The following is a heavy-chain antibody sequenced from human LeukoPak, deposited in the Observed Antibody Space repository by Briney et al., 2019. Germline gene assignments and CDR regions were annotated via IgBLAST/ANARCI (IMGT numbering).Heavy chain of an antibody. CDR1: GFTFSSYE. CDR2: ISSSGSTI. J-gene: IGHJ5*02. CDR3: ARAPSTGEWLDP. Sequence: AGGSLRLSCAASGFTFSSYEMIWVRQAPGKGLEWVSYISSSGSTIYYADSVKGRFTISRDNAKNSLYLQMNSLRAEDTAVYYCARAPSTGEWLDPWGQGTLVTVSS. D-gene: IGHD3-16*01. V-gene: IGHV3-48*03.